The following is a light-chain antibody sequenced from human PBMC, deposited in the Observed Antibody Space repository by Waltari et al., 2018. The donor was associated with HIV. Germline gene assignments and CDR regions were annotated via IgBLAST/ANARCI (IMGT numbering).Light chain of an antibody. CDR1: QDISNY. J-gene: IGKJ3*01. CDR2: DAS. Sequence: DIQMTQSPSPLSASVGDSVTITCQASQDISNYLNWYQQKPGKAPKLLIYDASNLETGVPSRFSGSGSGTDFTFTISSLQPEDIATYYCQQYDNLLIFTFGPGTKVDIK. V-gene: IGKV1-33*01. CDR3: QQYDNLLIFT.